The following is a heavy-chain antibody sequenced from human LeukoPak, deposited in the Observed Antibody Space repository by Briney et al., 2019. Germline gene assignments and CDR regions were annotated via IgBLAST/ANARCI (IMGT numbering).Heavy chain of an antibody. CDR1: GGSISSYY. V-gene: IGHV4-59*01. Sequence: SETLSLTCTVSGGSISSYYWSWIRQPPGKGLEWIGYICYSGSTNYNPSLKSRVTISVDTSKNQFSLKLSSVTAADTAVYYCARDGGGDYDFDYWGQGTLVTVSS. J-gene: IGHJ4*02. D-gene: IGHD4-17*01. CDR2: ICYSGST. CDR3: ARDGGGDYDFDY.